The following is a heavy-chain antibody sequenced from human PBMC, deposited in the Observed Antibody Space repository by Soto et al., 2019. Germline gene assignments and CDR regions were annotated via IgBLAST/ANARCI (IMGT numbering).Heavy chain of an antibody. CDR1: GGSISSYY. J-gene: IGHJ4*02. CDR3: ARDNGREQYYDSSGYWYYFDY. V-gene: IGHV4-59*01. D-gene: IGHD3-22*01. Sequence: PSETLSVTWSVAGGSISSYYWSWIRQPPGKGLEWIGYIYYSGSTNYNPSLKSRVTISVDTSKNQFSLKLSSVTAADTAVYYCARDNGREQYYDSSGYWYYFDYWGQGTLVTVSS. CDR2: IYYSGST.